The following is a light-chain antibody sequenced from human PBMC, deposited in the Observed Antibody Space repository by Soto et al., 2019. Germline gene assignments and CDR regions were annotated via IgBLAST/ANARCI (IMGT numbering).Light chain of an antibody. CDR2: AAS. Sequence: DIQMTQSPSSLSASVGDRVTITCRASQGISNYLAWYQQKPGKVPKLLIYAASTLQSGVPSRFSGSGSGTDFTLTITSLQPEDVATYYCQKYNSAPPFTFGGGTKVEIK. CDR1: QGISNY. J-gene: IGKJ4*01. V-gene: IGKV1-27*01. CDR3: QKYNSAPPFT.